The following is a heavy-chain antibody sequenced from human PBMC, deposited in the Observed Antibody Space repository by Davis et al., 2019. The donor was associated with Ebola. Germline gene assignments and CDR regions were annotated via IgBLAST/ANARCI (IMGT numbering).Heavy chain of an antibody. D-gene: IGHD2-2*02. CDR3: ARAGIVVVPAAIRRGIFDY. CDR2: INHSGST. CDR1: GGSFSGYY. V-gene: IGHV4-34*01. Sequence: GSLRLSCAVYGGSFSGYYWSWIRQPPGKGLEWIGEINHSGSTNYNPSLKSRVTISVDTSKNQFSLKLSSVTAADTAVYYCARAGIVVVPAAIRRGIFDYWGQGTLVTVSS. J-gene: IGHJ4*02.